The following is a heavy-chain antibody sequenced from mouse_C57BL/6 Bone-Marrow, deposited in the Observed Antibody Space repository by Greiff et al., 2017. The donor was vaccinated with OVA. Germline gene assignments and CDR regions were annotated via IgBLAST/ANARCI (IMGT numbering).Heavy chain of an antibody. Sequence: QVQLQQSGAELVKPGASVKLSCKASGYTFTSYWMQWVKQRPGQGLEWIGEIDPSDSYTNYNQKFKGKATLTVDTSSSTAYMQLSSLTSEDSAVYYCARSDLFIRGDYWGQGTSVTVSS. D-gene: IGHD1-1*01. V-gene: IGHV1-50*01. CDR1: GYTFTSYW. CDR3: ARSDLFIRGDY. J-gene: IGHJ4*01. CDR2: IDPSDSYT.